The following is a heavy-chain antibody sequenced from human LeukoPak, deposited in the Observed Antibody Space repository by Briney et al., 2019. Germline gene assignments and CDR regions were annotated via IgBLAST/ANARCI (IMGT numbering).Heavy chain of an antibody. Sequence: GESLRLSCAGYGFTFSSYAMNWVRQAPGKGLEWVANINQDGGDKYYLDSVRGRFTISRDNAKTSLYLQMNSLRAEDTAVYYCARGGASYSEANYWGQGTLVTVSS. CDR3: ARGGASYSEANY. J-gene: IGHJ4*02. CDR1: GFTFSSYA. V-gene: IGHV3-7*01. D-gene: IGHD2-15*01. CDR2: INQDGGDK.